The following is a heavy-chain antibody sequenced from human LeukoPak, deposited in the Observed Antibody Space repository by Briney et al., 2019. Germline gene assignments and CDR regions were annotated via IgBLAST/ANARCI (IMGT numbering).Heavy chain of an antibody. CDR3: AREEGGAGLYGFDI. CDR1: GFTFSSYS. CDR2: ISSSSDYI. J-gene: IGHJ3*02. V-gene: IGHV3-21*01. Sequence: PGGSLRLSCAASGFTFSSYSMNWVRQAPGKGLEWASSISSSSDYIYYADSLKGRFTISRDNAKNSLYLQMNSLRAEDTAVYYCAREEGGAGLYGFDIWGQGTMVTVSS. D-gene: IGHD1-26*01.